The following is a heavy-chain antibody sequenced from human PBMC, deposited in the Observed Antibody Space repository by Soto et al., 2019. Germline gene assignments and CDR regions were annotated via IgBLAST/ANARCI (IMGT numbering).Heavy chain of an antibody. CDR1: GYTFTSYY. CDR2: INPSGGST. V-gene: IGHV1-46*01. D-gene: IGHD6-13*01. CDR3: ARDRLRIAAAGTGWFDP. Sequence: QVQLVQSGAEVKKPGASVKVSCKASGYTFTSYYMHWVRQAPGQGLEWMGIINPSGGSTSYAQKFQGRVTMTRATSTSTVYMELSSLRSEDTAVYYCARDRLRIAAAGTGWFDPWGQGTLVTVSS. J-gene: IGHJ5*02.